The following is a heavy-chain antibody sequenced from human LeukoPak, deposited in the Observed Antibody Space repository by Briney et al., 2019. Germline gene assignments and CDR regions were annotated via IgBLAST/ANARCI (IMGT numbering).Heavy chain of an antibody. CDR2: IWYDGSNK. CDR1: GFTLSSYA. D-gene: IGHD3-10*01. J-gene: IGHJ6*02. V-gene: IGHV3-33*08. CDR3: ARVVRGVILGYYYGMDV. Sequence: GGSLRLSCAASGFTLSSYAMSWVRQAPGKGLEWVAVIWYDGSNKYYADSVKGRFTISRDNSKNTLYLQMNSLRAEDTAVYYCARVVRGVILGYYYGMDVWGQGTTVTVSS.